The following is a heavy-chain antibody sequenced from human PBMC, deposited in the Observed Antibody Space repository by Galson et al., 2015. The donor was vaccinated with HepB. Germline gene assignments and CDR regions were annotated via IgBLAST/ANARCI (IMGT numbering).Heavy chain of an antibody. CDR2: ISSSSSYI. Sequence: SLRLSCAASGFTFSSYSMNWVRQAPGKGLEWVSSISSSSSYIYYADSVKGRFTISRDNAKNSLYLQMNSLRDEDMALYYCVRDSGTGWYYEYYSDYWGQGTLVTVSS. CDR3: VRDSGTGWYYEYYSDY. CDR1: GFTFSSYS. V-gene: IGHV3-21*04. J-gene: IGHJ4*02. D-gene: IGHD6-19*01.